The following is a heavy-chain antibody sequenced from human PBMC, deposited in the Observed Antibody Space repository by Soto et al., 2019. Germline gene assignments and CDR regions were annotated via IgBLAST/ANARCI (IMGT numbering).Heavy chain of an antibody. CDR1: GYTFTSYD. J-gene: IGHJ3*02. CDR3: ARERSSGAFDI. CDR2: MNPNSANT. D-gene: IGHD1-26*01. V-gene: IGHV1-8*01. Sequence: QVQLVQCGAAVKKPGASVKVSCKTSGYTFTSYDINWVRQATGQGLEWMGWMNPNSANTAYAQKFQGRVTMTRNTSILTAYMELSSLRSEDTAVYYCARERSSGAFDIWGQGTMVTVSS.